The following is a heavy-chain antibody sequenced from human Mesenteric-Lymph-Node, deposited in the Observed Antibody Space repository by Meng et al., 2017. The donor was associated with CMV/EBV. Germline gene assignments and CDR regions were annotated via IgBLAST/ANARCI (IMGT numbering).Heavy chain of an antibody. V-gene: IGHV3-74*01. CDR1: GFTFDDYA. CDR2: INNDGKST. Sequence: GGSLRLSCAASGFTFDDYAMHWVRQAPGKGLVWVSRINNDGKSTSYADSVKGRFTISRDNAKNTLYLQMNSLRVEDTAVYYCARVYSSTWYRNFDYWGQGSLVTVSS. CDR3: ARVYSSTWYRNFDY. J-gene: IGHJ4*02. D-gene: IGHD6-13*01.